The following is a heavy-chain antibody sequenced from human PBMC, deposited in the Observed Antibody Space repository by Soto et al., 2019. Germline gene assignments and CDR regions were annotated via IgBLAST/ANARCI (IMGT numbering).Heavy chain of an antibody. Sequence: QVQLQESGTGLVKPSQTLSLTCTVSGGSINSGGHYWSWIRQHPGKALEWVGYIYYSGSNYYNPSRKSRLSISLDRSKNQFSLILTSATAADTAGYFCARGSSARGGGISLPYVDYWGQGTLVTVSS. D-gene: IGHD3-16*02. J-gene: IGHJ4*02. CDR3: ARGSSARGGGISLPYVDY. CDR2: IYYSGSN. V-gene: IGHV4-31*03. CDR1: GGSINSGGHY.